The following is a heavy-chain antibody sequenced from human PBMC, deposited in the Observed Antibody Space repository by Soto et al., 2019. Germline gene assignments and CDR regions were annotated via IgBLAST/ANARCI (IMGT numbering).Heavy chain of an antibody. Sequence: DVQLVESGGGLVQIGGSLKLSCATSGLNFSGSAMHWPRQPSGKGLEWVGRIRSRPHNYATTYAASVEGRFTISSDDPKQTVYLRMNGLKTDDTAMYYCTTERDYWGRGTLVTVSS. CDR1: GLNFSGSA. CDR2: IRSRPHNYAT. CDR3: TTERDY. V-gene: IGHV3-73*02. J-gene: IGHJ4*02.